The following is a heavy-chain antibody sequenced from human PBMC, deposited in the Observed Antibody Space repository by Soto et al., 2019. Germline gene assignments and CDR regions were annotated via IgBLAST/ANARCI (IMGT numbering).Heavy chain of an antibody. J-gene: IGHJ6*02. CDR3: AQSPGRPDGYNSDYYGMDV. CDR2: SGGSGTGGRT. D-gene: IGHD5-12*01. V-gene: IGHV3-23*01. CDR1: GLTFSTYA. Sequence: EVHLLESGGDLVQPGGSLRLSCTASGLTFSTYAMSWVRQAPGKGLEWVSASGGSGTGGRTYYADSVKGRFTISRDDSTNTVYLQMNRLRAADTAVYYSAQSPGRPDGYNSDYYGMDVWGQGPTVTVSS.